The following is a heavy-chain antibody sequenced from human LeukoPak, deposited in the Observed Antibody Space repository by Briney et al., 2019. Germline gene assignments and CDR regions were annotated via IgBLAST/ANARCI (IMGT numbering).Heavy chain of an antibody. V-gene: IGHV4-31*03. CDR3: ARGGIQDAFDI. CDR2: IYYSGST. CDR1: GGSISSGGYY. Sequence: SETLSLTCTVSGGSISSGGYYWSWIRQHPGKGLEWIGYIYYSGSTYYNPSLKSRVTISVDTSKNQFSLKLSSVTAADTAVYYCARGGIQDAFDIWGQGAMVTVSS. J-gene: IGHJ3*02. D-gene: IGHD5-18*01.